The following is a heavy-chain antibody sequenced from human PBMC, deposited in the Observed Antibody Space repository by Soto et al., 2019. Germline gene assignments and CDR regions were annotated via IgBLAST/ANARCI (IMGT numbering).Heavy chain of an antibody. CDR1: GYTLINYG. V-gene: IGHV1-18*04. CDR2: INTYSDRT. D-gene: IGHD2-8*02. CDR3: ARDYTGRGYFDH. J-gene: IGHJ4*02. Sequence: ASVKVSFTASGYTLINYGISWVRHAPVQGLEWLGWINTYSDRTNYAQEFQGRVSMTTEKSTSTVYMELRSLRSGDTALYYCARDYTGRGYFDHWGQGSLVTVS.